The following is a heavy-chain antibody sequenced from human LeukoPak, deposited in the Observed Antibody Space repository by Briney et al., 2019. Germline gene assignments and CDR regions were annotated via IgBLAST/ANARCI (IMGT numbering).Heavy chain of an antibody. CDR2: ISSGSSTI. D-gene: IGHD3-22*01. V-gene: IGHV3-48*02. Sequence: GGSLRLSCVASGFTFRSHSMTWVRQAPGKGLEWVSYISSGSSTIYYADSVKGRFTISRDNAKNSLYLQMNSLRDEDTAVYYCARDFSSLYDRWGQGTTVTVSS. J-gene: IGHJ6*02. CDR1: GFTFRSHS. CDR3: ARDFSSLYDR.